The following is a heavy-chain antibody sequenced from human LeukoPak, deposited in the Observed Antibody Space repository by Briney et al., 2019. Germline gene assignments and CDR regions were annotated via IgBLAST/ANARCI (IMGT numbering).Heavy chain of an antibody. CDR1: GFTFSRYP. J-gene: IGHJ4*02. Sequence: GGSLRLSCAASGFTFSRYPMHWVRQAPGKGLEWVTVISTDGRDIKYADSVKGRLTISRDSSKNTLSLQMNSLRDDDTAVYYCARDAQMSAAAYYFDYWGQGTLVTVSS. V-gene: IGHV3-30*04. D-gene: IGHD6-13*01. CDR2: ISTDGRDI. CDR3: ARDAQMSAAAYYFDY.